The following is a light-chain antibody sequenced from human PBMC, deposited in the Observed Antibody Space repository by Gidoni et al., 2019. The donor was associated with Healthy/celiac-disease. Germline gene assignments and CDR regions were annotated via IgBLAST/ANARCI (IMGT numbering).Light chain of an antibody. CDR3: SSYTSSSTQV. CDR1: SSDVGGYNY. J-gene: IGLJ3*02. Sequence: QSALTQPASVSGSPGPSITISCTGTSSDVGGYNYVSWYQQHPGKAPNLMIYDVSNRPSGVSNRFSGSKSGNTASLTISGLQAEDEADYYCSSYTSSSTQVFGGGTKLTVL. V-gene: IGLV2-14*01. CDR2: DVS.